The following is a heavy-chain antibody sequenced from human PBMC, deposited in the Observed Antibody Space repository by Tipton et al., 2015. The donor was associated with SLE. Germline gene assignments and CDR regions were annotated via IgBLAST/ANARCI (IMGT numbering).Heavy chain of an antibody. CDR3: ARESGGSSRDYYYYYMDV. CDR1: GGSISSYY. Sequence: TLSLTCTVSGGSISSYYWSWIRQPPGKGLEWIGRIYTSGSTNYNPSLKSRVTMSVDTSKNQFSLKLSSVTAADTAVYYCARESGGSSRDYYYYYMDVWGKGTTVTVSS. V-gene: IGHV4-4*07. J-gene: IGHJ6*03. CDR2: IYTSGST. D-gene: IGHD1-26*01.